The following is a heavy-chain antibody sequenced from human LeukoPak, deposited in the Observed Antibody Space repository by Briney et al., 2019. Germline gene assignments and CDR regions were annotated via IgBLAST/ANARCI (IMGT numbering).Heavy chain of an antibody. D-gene: IGHD2-2*01. CDR1: VGTFSSYA. J-gene: IGHJ5*02. Sequence: PVKVSCKTSVGTFSSYAISWVRQAPGQGLECMGGIIPIFGTANYAQKFQGRVTITADESTSTAYMELSSLRSEDTAVYYCTGRYCSSTSCQGWSDPWGQGTLVAVSS. CDR2: IIPIFGTA. CDR3: TGRYCSSTSCQGWSDP. V-gene: IGHV1-69*01.